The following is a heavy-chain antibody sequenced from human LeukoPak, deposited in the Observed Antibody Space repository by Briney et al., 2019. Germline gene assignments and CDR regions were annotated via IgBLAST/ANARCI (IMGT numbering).Heavy chain of an antibody. D-gene: IGHD3-22*01. CDR1: GGSISSYY. J-gene: IGHJ4*02. Sequence: QSSETLSLTCTVSGGSISSYYWSWIRQPPGKGLEWIGYIYYSGSTNYNPSLKSRVTISVDTSKNQFSLKLSSVTAADTAVYYCAREPDNYYDSSGYRDYWGQGTLVTVSS. CDR2: IYYSGST. V-gene: IGHV4-59*12. CDR3: AREPDNYYDSSGYRDY.